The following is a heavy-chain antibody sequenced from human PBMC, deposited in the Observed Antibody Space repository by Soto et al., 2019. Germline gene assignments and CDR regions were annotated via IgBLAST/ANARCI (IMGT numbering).Heavy chain of an antibody. CDR2: ISSRSSYI. CDR1: GFTFSSYS. V-gene: IGHV3-21*01. Sequence: EVQLVESGGGLVKPGGSLRLSCAASGFTFSSYSMNWVRQAPGKGLEWVSSISSRSSYIYYADSVKGRFTISRDNDKNSRQLQIISLKDEDTGVYYCAREGGYCNGGNSDYYYYYMDVGGKGTTDNVSS. CDR3: AREGGYCNGGNSDYYYYYMDV. J-gene: IGHJ6*03. D-gene: IGHD2-15*01.